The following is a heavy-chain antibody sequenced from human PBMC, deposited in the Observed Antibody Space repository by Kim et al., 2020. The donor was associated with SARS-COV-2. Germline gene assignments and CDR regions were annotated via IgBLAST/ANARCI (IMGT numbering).Heavy chain of an antibody. CDR3: ARETHCTNAVCFPDY. D-gene: IGHD2-8*01. J-gene: IGHJ4*02. V-gene: IGHV4-59*01. Sequence: PSLKGRVTISVDTSKNQFSLKLSSVTAEDTAVYYCARETHCTNAVCFPDYWGQGSLVTVSS.